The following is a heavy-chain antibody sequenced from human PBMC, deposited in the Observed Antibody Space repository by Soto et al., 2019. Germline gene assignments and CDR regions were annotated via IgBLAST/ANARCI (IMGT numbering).Heavy chain of an antibody. CDR3: TRRHNWNDNYFDP. Sequence: LSLPCTVSGASISVHSYYWTWIRQPPGKGLEWIGSSYYSGTTYFNPSLKSRATISVDTSKNQFSLRLTSVTAADTAIYYCTRRHNWNDNYFDPWGPGALVTVSS. J-gene: IGHJ5*02. CDR2: SYYSGTT. CDR1: GASISVHSYY. V-gene: IGHV4-39*01. D-gene: IGHD1-20*01.